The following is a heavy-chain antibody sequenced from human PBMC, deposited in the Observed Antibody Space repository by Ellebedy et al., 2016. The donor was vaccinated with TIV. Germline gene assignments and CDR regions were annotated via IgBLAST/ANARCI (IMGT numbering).Heavy chain of an antibody. CDR2: ISTNSAYT. CDR1: GFTFSSNN. J-gene: IGHJ3*01. CDR3: ASTVQMWLPVFHF. Sequence: PGGSLRLSCAASGFTFSSNNMNWVRQAPGKGLEWVSSISTNSAYTIYGDSVKGRFTISRDNAKNSLYLQMDSLRAEDTAVYYCASTVQMWLPVFHFWGQGTMVTVSS. V-gene: IGHV3-21*01. D-gene: IGHD3-22*01.